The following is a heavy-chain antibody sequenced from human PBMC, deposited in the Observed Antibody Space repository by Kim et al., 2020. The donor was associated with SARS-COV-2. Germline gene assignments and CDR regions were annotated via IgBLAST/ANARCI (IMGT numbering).Heavy chain of an antibody. CDR3: AGGPISGAFDY. D-gene: IGHD6-19*01. J-gene: IGHJ4*02. V-gene: IGHV1-2*02. CDR2: GT. Sequence: GTNYPQKLQSRVTMTRDMSTTTVYMGLSRLRFDDTAVYYCAGGPISGAFDYWGQGTLVTVSS.